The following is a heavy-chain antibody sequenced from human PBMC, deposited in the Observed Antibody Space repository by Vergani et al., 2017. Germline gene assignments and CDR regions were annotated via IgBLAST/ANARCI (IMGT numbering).Heavy chain of an antibody. J-gene: IGHJ5*02. CDR3: ARDLIVGANNWFDP. CDR1: GYTFTGYY. D-gene: IGHD1-26*01. V-gene: IGHV1-2*02. CDR2: INPNSGGT. Sequence: QVQLVQSGAEVKKPGASVKVSCKASGYTFTGYYMHWVRQAPGQGLEWMGWINPNSGGTNYAQKFQGRVTMTRDTSISTAYMELRSLRSDDTAVYYCARDLIVGANNWFDPWGQGTLVTVSS.